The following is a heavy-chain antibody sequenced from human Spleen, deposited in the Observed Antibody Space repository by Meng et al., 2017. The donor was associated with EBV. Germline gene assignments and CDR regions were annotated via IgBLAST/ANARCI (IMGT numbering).Heavy chain of an antibody. CDR2: ISTYHDNA. V-gene: IGHV1-18*01. Sequence: QGQLVQSGNEVKNPGASVKVSCKASGYIFTKFGINWVRHAPGQGLEWLGWISTYHDNANYAPALRDRVTMTTDTSANTVYLDLRNLRSDDTAVYYCTRGDLWGQGTLVTVSS. CDR1: GYIFTKFG. J-gene: IGHJ4*02. CDR3: TRGDL.